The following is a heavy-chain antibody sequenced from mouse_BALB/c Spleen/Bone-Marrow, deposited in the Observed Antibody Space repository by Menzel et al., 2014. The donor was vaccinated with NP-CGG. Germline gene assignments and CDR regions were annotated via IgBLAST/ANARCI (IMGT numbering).Heavy chain of an antibody. Sequence: EVQLQESGPELVKPGASMKISCKASGYSFTGYTTNWVKQSHGKNLEWIGLINPNNGGTSYNQKFKGKATLTVDKSSSTAYMELLSLTSEDSAVYYCGAHYYGYDYAMDYWGQGTSVTVSS. J-gene: IGHJ4*01. CDR2: INPNNGGT. D-gene: IGHD1-2*01. CDR1: GYSFTGYT. V-gene: IGHV1-18*01. CDR3: GAHYYGYDYAMDY.